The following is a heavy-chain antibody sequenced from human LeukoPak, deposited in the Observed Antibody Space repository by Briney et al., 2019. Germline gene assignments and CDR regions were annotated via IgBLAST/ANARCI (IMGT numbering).Heavy chain of an antibody. J-gene: IGHJ4*02. CDR2: ISDTGGST. Sequence: PGGSLRLSCAASRITFSSYAMNWVRQAPGRGLEWVSTISDTGGSTYYADSVKGRFTISRDNSKNTLYLQLNSLKTEDTAVYYCANAIPAAIWGQGNLVTVSS. V-gene: IGHV3-23*01. CDR3: ANAIPAAI. CDR1: RITFSSYA. D-gene: IGHD2-2*01.